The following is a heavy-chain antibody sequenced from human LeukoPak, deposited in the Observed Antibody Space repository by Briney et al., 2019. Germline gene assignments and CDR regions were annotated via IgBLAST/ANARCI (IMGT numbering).Heavy chain of an antibody. D-gene: IGHD6-19*01. CDR2: ISSTGRTI. CDR3: ARESYSSGWLDY. V-gene: IGHV3-11*01. Sequence: PGGSLRLSCAASAFTFSDYYMSWIRQAPGKGLEWVSYISSTGRTIYYADSVKGRFTMSRDNAKNLLYLQMNSLGAEDTAVYYCARESYSSGWLDYWGQGTLVTVSS. J-gene: IGHJ4*02. CDR1: AFTFSDYY.